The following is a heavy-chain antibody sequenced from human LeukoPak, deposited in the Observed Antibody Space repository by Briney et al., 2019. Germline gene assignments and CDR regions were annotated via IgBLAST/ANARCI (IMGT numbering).Heavy chain of an antibody. CDR2: ISSSSSYR. CDR1: GFTFSSYS. J-gene: IGHJ4*02. D-gene: IGHD2-21*01. Sequence: PGGSLRLSCAASGFTFSSYSMNWVRQAPGKGLEWVSSISSSSSYRYYADSVKGRFTISRDNAKNTLYLQINSLRAEDTAVYYCARDDSRGFAYWGQGTLATVSS. CDR3: ARDDSRGFAY. V-gene: IGHV3-21*01.